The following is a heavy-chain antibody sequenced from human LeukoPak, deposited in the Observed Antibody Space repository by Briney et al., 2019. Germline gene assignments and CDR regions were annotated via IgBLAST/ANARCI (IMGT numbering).Heavy chain of an antibody. CDR2: IYYSGST. Sequence: SETLSLTCTVSGGSVSSGSYYWSWIRQPPGKGLECIVYIYYSGSTNSNPSLKSRVTISVDTSKNQFSLKLSSVTAADTAVYYCAGGAVAGTGIYFFDYWGQGTLVTVSS. D-gene: IGHD6-19*01. CDR1: GGSVSSGSYY. CDR3: AGGAVAGTGIYFFDY. J-gene: IGHJ4*02. V-gene: IGHV4-61*01.